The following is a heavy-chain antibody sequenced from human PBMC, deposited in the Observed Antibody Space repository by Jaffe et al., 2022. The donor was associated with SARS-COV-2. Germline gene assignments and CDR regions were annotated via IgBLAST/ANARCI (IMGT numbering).Heavy chain of an antibody. CDR2: IKSKTDGGTT. CDR3: TGIVPRISSEAADELYGMDV. D-gene: IGHD6-13*01. V-gene: IGHV3-15*01. CDR1: GFTFSNAW. J-gene: IGHJ6*02. Sequence: EVQLVESGGGLVKPGGSLRLSCAASGFTFSNAWMSWVRQAPGKGLEWVGRIKSKTDGGTTDYAAPVKGRFTISRDDSKNTLYLQMNSLKTEDTAVYYCTGIVPRISSEAADELYGMDVWGQGTTVTVSS.